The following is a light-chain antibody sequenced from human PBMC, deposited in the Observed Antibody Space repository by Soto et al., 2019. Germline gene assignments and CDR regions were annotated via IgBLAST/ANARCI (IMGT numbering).Light chain of an antibody. Sequence: QSALTQPPSASGSPGQSVTISCTGTSSDVGAYKYVSWYQQYPGKAPKLMIYEVSKRPSGVPARFSGSKSVNTASLTVSGLQSEDEADYYCTSYVGSDTWVFGGGTKVTVL. CDR1: SSDVGAYKY. CDR2: EVS. CDR3: TSYVGSDTWV. J-gene: IGLJ3*02. V-gene: IGLV2-8*01.